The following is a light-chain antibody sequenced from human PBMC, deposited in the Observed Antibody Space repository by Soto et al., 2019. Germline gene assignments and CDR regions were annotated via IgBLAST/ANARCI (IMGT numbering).Light chain of an antibody. Sequence: DIQMTQSPSSLSASVGDRVTITCRASQSITSYLNWYQQKPGKAPQLRIYAASSLQSGAPSRFSGSGSGKDFTLSISSLQPEDFATYFWQRSYSPPCTFGQGTKVEVQ. CDR3: QRSYSPPCT. J-gene: IGKJ1*01. CDR2: AAS. CDR1: QSITSY. V-gene: IGKV1-39*01.